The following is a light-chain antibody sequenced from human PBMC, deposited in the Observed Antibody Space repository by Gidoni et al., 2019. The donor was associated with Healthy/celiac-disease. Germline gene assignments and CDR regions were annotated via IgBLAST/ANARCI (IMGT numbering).Light chain of an antibody. J-gene: IGLJ2*01. Sequence: QSVLTQPPSASGTPGQRVTISCSGSSSNIGSNPVNWYQRLPGTAPKLLIYSNHQRPSGVPALFSGSKSGTSASLAISGLQSEDEADYYCAAWDDILNGRVFGGGTKLTVL. CDR3: AAWDDILNGRV. CDR1: SSNIGSNP. V-gene: IGLV1-44*01. CDR2: SNH.